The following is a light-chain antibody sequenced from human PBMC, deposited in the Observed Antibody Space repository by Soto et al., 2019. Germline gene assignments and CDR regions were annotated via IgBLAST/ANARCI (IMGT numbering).Light chain of an antibody. Sequence: DIQMTQSPSTLSASVGGRVTITCRASQSISYWLAWYQQKPGKAPKVLIYDASSLESGVPSRFSGSGSGTEFTLTINSLQPDDLATYYCQQYNTYWTFGQGTKVDIK. J-gene: IGKJ1*01. V-gene: IGKV1-5*01. CDR3: QQYNTYWT. CDR2: DAS. CDR1: QSISYW.